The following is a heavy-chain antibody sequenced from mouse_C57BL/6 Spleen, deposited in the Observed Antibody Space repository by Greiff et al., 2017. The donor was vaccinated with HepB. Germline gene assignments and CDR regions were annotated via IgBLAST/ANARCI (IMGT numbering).Heavy chain of an antibody. V-gene: IGHV2-9-1*01. CDR3: ARNFLWYYEGYAMDY. CDR1: GFSLTSYA. Sequence: VNLVESGPGLVAPSQSLSITCTVSGFSLTSYATSWVRQPPGKGLEWLGVIWTGGGTNYNSALKSRLSISKDNSKSQVFLKMNSLQTDDTARYYCARNFLWYYEGYAMDYWGQGTSVTVSS. D-gene: IGHD2-1*01. J-gene: IGHJ4*01. CDR2: IWTGGGT.